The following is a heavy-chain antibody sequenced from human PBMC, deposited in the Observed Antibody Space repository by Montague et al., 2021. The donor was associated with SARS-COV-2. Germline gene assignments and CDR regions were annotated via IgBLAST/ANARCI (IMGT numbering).Heavy chain of an antibody. D-gene: IGHD3-10*01. Sequence: SETLSLTCSVSSASIISSGYYWGWIRQPPGKELEWIGNIYYSGTTYYNPSLQSRGTISVDTSKNHLSLRLSSVTAADTAVYFCARGMIRGVATPFDYWGQGSLVTVSS. CDR2: IYYSGTT. CDR1: SASIISSGYY. J-gene: IGHJ4*02. CDR3: ARGMIRGVATPFDY. V-gene: IGHV4-39*02.